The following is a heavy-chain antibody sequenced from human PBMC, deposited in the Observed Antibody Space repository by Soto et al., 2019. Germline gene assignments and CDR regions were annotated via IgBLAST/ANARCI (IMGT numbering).Heavy chain of an antibody. CDR1: GFTYSSYG. CDR3: AKSVGLGYYYYHMDV. Sequence: EVQLLESGGGLVQPGGSLRLSCAASGFTYSSYGMSWVRQAPGKGLEWVSSISHSATRTYYADSVKGLFTITRDNSNITLYLQMKSLRPEDTAVYYCAKSVGLGYYYYHMDVWGKGVTVTVSS. D-gene: IGHD2-2*01. J-gene: IGHJ6*03. V-gene: IGHV3-23*01. CDR2: ISHSATRT.